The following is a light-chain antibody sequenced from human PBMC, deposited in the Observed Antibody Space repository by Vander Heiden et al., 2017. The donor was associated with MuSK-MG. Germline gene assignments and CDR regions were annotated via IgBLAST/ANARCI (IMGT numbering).Light chain of an antibody. CDR1: QSLRHSNGYNY. Sequence: DIVMTQSPLSLPVTPGEPASISCRPSQSLRHSNGYNYLDWYLQKPGQSPQLLIYLGSNRASGVPDRFSGSGSGTDFTLKISRVEAEDVGVYYCMQALQTPNTFGQGTKLEIK. V-gene: IGKV2-28*01. J-gene: IGKJ2*01. CDR2: LGS. CDR3: MQALQTPNT.